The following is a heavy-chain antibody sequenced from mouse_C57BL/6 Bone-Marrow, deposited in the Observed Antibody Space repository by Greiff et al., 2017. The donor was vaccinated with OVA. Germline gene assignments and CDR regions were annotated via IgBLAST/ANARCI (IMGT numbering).Heavy chain of an antibody. CDR2: ISDGGSYT. V-gene: IGHV5-4*01. CDR3: ARALPNYFDY. Sequence: EVQRVESGGGLVKPGGSLKLSCAASGFTFSSYAMSWVRQTPEKRLEWVATISDGGSYTYYPDNVKGRFTISRDNAKNNLYLQMSHLKSEDTAMYYCARALPNYFDYWGQGTTLTVSS. J-gene: IGHJ2*01. CDR1: GFTFSSYA.